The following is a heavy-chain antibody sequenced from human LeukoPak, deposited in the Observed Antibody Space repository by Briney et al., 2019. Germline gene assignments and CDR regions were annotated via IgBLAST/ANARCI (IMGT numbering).Heavy chain of an antibody. CDR3: VRGGRGERPNY. CDR1: GFTLSDYW. Sequence: GGSLRLSCAASGFTLSDYWMNWVRQAPRKGLEWVANIKQDGSEKKYVDSVKGRFTISRDNAKNSVYLQMNSLGVEDTAVYYCVRGGRGERPNYWGQGTLVTVSS. CDR2: IKQDGSEK. V-gene: IGHV3-7*01. D-gene: IGHD1-26*01. J-gene: IGHJ4*02.